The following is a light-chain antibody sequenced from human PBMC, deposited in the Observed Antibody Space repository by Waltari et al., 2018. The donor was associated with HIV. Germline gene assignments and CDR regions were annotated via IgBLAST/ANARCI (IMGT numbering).Light chain of an antibody. Sequence: QSMLTHPPSVSRPPGQRVTISCSALSSTIAPRSDVHWHQHITGTAPKLLIYESTNRPSGVPDRFSASTSGTSASLAITGLQAEDEADYYCQSFDSVVTSSVFGGGTKLTVL. CDR2: EST. CDR3: QSFDSVVTSSV. V-gene: IGLV1-40*01. CDR1: SSTIAPRSD. J-gene: IGLJ2*01.